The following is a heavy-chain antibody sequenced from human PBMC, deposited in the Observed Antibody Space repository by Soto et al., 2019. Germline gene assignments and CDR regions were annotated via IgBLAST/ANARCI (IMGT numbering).Heavy chain of an antibody. CDR3: ARVGIAAAGTKGYYYYGMDV. D-gene: IGHD6-13*01. Sequence: HPVGSLRLSCAASGFTFSSYGMHWVRQAPGKGLEWVAVIWYDGSNKYYADSVKGRFTISRDNSKNTLYLQMNSLRAEDTAVYYCARVGIAAAGTKGYYYYGMDVWGQGTTVTVSS. CDR2: IWYDGSNK. CDR1: GFTFSSYG. V-gene: IGHV3-33*01. J-gene: IGHJ6*02.